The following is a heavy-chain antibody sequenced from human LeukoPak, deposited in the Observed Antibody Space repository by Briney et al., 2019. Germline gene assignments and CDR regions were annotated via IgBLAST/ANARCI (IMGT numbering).Heavy chain of an antibody. D-gene: IGHD4-17*01. Sequence: SETLSLTCAVSGGSISSYYWSWMRQSPRRGLGWMGYIYYSGSTNYDPSLKGRVTISVDTSKNQFSLKLSSVTAADTAVYYCARLKKTVSTWGAWFDPWGQGTLVTVSS. CDR3: ARLKKTVSTWGAWFDP. CDR1: GGSISSYY. J-gene: IGHJ5*02. V-gene: IGHV4-59*08. CDR2: IYYSGST.